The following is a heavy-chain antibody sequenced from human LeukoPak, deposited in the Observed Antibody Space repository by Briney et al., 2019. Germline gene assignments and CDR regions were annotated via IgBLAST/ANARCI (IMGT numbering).Heavy chain of an antibody. J-gene: IGHJ5*02. CDR1: GYSFSSHD. Sequence: GASVKVSCKASGYSFSSHDINWVRQATGQGLEWMGRINPNSGGTNYAQKFQGRVTMTRDTSISTAYMELSRLRSDDTAVYYCARGYCSGGSCYSVENWFDPWGQGTLVTVSS. CDR2: INPNSGGT. D-gene: IGHD2-15*01. CDR3: ARGYCSGGSCYSVENWFDP. V-gene: IGHV1-2*06.